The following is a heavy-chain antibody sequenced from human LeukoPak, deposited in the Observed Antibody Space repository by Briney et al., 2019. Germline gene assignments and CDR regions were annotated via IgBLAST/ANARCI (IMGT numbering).Heavy chain of an antibody. CDR1: GFTVSSKY. D-gene: IGHD6-19*01. J-gene: IGHJ4*02. CDR2: LYSGGTT. CDR3: ARGAVAGPYYFDY. Sequence: GGSLRLSCAASGFTVSSKYMSWVRQAPGKGLEWVSVLYSGGTTYYADSVKGRFTISRDNSKNTLYLQMNSLRAEDTAVYYCARGAVAGPYYFDYWGQGTLVTVSS. V-gene: IGHV3-53*01.